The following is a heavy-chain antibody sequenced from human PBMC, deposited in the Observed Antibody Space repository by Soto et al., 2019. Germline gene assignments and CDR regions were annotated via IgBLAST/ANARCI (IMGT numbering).Heavy chain of an antibody. D-gene: IGHD3-3*01. Sequence: PSETLSLTCIVSGGTISCYYWTWIRQPAGKGLEWIGRIYSSGNTKYNPSLQSRVTMSLDTSNNQFSLRRTSVTAADTAVYYCARGQRFSDWFDPWGQGTLVTVSS. CDR3: ARGQRFSDWFDP. CDR2: IYSSGNT. J-gene: IGHJ5*02. CDR1: GGTISCYY. V-gene: IGHV4-4*07.